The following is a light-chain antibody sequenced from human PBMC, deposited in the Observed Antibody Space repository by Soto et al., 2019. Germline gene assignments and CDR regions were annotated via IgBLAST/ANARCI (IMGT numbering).Light chain of an antibody. CDR2: DAS. CDR3: QQCINWPCT. CDR1: QSINSY. V-gene: IGKV3-11*01. Sequence: EIVLTQSPGTLSLSPGERATLSCRASQSINSYLAGYQQKPGYAPSLLIYDASNRATGIPARFSGSGSGTDFTLTINSLEPEDFAVYYCQQCINWPCTFGQGTSVEIK. J-gene: IGKJ5*01.